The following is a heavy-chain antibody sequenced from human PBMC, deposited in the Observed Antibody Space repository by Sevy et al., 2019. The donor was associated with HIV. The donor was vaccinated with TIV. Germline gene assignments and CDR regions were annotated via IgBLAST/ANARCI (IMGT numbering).Heavy chain of an antibody. D-gene: IGHD2-15*01. CDR3: ARAYCSGGRCYSLAY. V-gene: IGHV1-18*01. Sequence: ASVKVSCKASGYTFTSYRIYWVRQAPGQGLESMGWISAHNGDTNYAQKFLGRVTMITDTSTTTAYMDLRSLRSDETALYYCARAYCSGGRCYSLAYWGQGTLVTVSS. CDR1: GYTFTSYR. CDR2: ISAHNGDT. J-gene: IGHJ4*02.